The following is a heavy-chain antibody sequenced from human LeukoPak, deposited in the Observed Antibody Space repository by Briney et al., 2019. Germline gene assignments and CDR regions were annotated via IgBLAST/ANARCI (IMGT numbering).Heavy chain of an antibody. CDR2: ISSSGDST. J-gene: IGHJ4*02. CDR1: GFTFSNYG. V-gene: IGHV3-23*01. D-gene: IGHD4-23*01. Sequence: GGSLRLSCAVSGFTFSNYGMSWVRQAPGKGLEWVSVISSSGDSTYYADSVKGRFTISRDNSKNTLYLQMNGLRAEDTAIYYCAKDDGNNSKLLLDYWGQGTLVTVSS. CDR3: AKDDGNNSKLLLDY.